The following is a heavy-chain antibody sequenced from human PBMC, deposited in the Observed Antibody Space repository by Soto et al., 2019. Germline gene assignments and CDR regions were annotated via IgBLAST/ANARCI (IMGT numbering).Heavy chain of an antibody. CDR2: INHSGST. CDR3: AAGREHNSSSWYFAGWSAP. CDR1: VGSFICYY. J-gene: IGHJ5*02. V-gene: IGHV4-34*01. D-gene: IGHD6-13*01. Sequence: LYRKCSVYVGSFICYYRSCVRQPPWKWLEWIGEINHSGSTNYNPSLKSRVTTSVDTSKNQFSLKLSSVTAADTAVYYCAAGREHNSSSWYFAGWSAPRGQPTL.